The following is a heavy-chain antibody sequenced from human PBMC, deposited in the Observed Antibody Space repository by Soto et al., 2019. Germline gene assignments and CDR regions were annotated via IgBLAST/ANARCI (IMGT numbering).Heavy chain of an antibody. J-gene: IGHJ4*02. CDR3: ARETDILTGFVIDY. V-gene: IGHV1-46*01. CDR1: GYIFTNSY. Sequence: QVQRVQSGAEVQKPGASVRVSCKASGYIFTNSYLHWVRQAPGQGLEWMGIINPSAGRTNYAQNYAASVPRNADTSTRTVYMELSGLRSENTAVYYCARETDILTGFVIDYWGQGNLVIGPS. D-gene: IGHD3-9*01. CDR2: INPSAGRT.